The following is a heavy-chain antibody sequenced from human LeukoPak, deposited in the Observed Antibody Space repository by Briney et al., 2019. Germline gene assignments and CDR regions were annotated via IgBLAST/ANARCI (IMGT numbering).Heavy chain of an antibody. D-gene: IGHD3-10*01. CDR1: GFTFDDYG. Sequence: GESLKISCAASGFTFDDYGMGWVRQAPGKGLEWVSGINWNGGSTGYADSVKGRFTISRDNAKNSLYLQMNSLRAEDTALYYCARDDYGSGSMNHIDYWGQGTLVTVSS. CDR2: INWNGGST. CDR3: ARDDYGSGSMNHIDY. J-gene: IGHJ4*02. V-gene: IGHV3-20*04.